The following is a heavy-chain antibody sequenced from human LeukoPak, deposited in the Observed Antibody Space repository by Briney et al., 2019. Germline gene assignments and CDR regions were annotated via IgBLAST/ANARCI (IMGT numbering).Heavy chain of an antibody. CDR1: GFTFSSYG. CDR3: AKTSGRIYYYDSSGLFLGPHDY. CDR2: ISGSGGST. J-gene: IGHJ4*02. D-gene: IGHD3-22*01. V-gene: IGHV3-23*01. Sequence: QAGGSLRLSCAASGFTFSSYGMSWVRQAPGKGLEWVPAISGSGGSTYYADSVKGRFTISRDNSKNTLYLQMNSLRAEDTAVYYCAKTSGRIYYYDSSGLFLGPHDYWGQGTLVTVSS.